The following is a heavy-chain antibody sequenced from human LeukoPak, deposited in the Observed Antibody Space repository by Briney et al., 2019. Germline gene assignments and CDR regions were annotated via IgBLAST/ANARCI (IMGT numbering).Heavy chain of an antibody. CDR1: GFTFSRSA. CDR2: ISSSGNT. CDR3: VKGRISEDGLDF. J-gene: IGHJ4*02. D-gene: IGHD6-13*01. V-gene: IGHV3-23*01. Sequence: GGSLRLSCAASGFTFSRSAMTWVRQTPGKGLDWVSSISSSGNTYYADSVKGRFTISRNNSKNMLYLQMNSLRAEDTAVYYCVKGRISEDGLDFWGQGTLVTVSS.